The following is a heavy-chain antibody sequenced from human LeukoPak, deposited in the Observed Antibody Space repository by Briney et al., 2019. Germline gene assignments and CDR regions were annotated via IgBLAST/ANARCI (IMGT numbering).Heavy chain of an antibody. CDR1: GGSISSYY. Sequence: PSETLSLTCTVSGGSISSYYWSWIRQSPGKGLEWIGYIYYSGSTNYNPSLKSRVTISVDTSKNQFSLKLSSVTAADTAVYYCARAYSGSYHWFDYWGQGTLVTVSS. CDR2: IYYSGST. D-gene: IGHD1-26*01. V-gene: IGHV4-59*01. CDR3: ARAYSGSYHWFDY. J-gene: IGHJ4*02.